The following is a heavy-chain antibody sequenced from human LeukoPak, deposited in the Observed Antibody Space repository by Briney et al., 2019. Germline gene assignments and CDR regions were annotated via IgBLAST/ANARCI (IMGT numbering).Heavy chain of an antibody. Sequence: SLRLSCAASGFTFSNYEMNWVRQAPGKGLEWVSFISSTGIPIYYADSVKGRFNISRDNGKNSLFLQMDSVRVEDTVVYYCAKVSGSGWHFDHWGQGTLVTVSS. CDR2: ISSTGIPI. V-gene: IGHV3-48*03. D-gene: IGHD6-19*01. J-gene: IGHJ4*02. CDR3: AKVSGSGWHFDH. CDR1: GFTFSNYE.